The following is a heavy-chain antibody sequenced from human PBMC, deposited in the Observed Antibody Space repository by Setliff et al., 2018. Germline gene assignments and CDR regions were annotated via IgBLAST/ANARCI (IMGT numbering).Heavy chain of an antibody. D-gene: IGHD3-3*01. CDR3: AREGYYNFWSGFMDV. Sequence: SETLSLTCTVSGDYISSQYWSWIRQPPGKGLEWIGYISNRGSTDYNPSLKSRVTISEDTSKNQFSLKLSSVTAADTAVYYCAREGYYNFWSGFMDVWGQGTTVTVSS. CDR1: GDYISSQY. CDR2: ISNRGST. V-gene: IGHV4-59*11. J-gene: IGHJ6*02.